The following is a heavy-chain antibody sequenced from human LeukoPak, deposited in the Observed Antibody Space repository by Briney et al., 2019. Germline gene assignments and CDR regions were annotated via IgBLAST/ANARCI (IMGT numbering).Heavy chain of an antibody. CDR3: ARERYSRSSHDALDL. Sequence: TGGSLRLSCAASEFTFSSHLMNWVRQAPGKGLEWVSSISSSGSSVLYADSLKGRITISRDNAKNSLYLQMRSLRPEDTAVYYCARERYSRSSHDALDLWGRGTMVTVSS. CDR1: EFTFSSHL. D-gene: IGHD6-6*01. J-gene: IGHJ3*01. CDR2: ISSSGSSV. V-gene: IGHV3-21*01.